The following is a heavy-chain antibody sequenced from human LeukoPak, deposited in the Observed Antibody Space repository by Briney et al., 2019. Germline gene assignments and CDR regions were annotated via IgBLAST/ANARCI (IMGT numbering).Heavy chain of an antibody. V-gene: IGHV4-4*07. CDR3: ARVGGSYREGRAFDI. Sequence: SETLSLTCTVSDGSISSYYWSWIRQPAGKGLEWIGRIYTSGSTNYNPSLKSRVTMSVDTSKNQFSLKLSSVTAADTAVYYCARVGGSYREGRAFDIWGQGTMVTVSS. CDR1: DGSISSYY. D-gene: IGHD3-16*01. J-gene: IGHJ3*02. CDR2: IYTSGST.